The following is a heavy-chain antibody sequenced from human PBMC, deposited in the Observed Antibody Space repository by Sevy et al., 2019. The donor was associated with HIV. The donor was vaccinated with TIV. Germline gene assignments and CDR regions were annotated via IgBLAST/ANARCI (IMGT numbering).Heavy chain of an antibody. CDR3: ARDSKLCGGDCPFDY. V-gene: IGHV3-7*01. Sequence: GGSLRLSCAASGFTFSSYWMSWVRQAPGKGLEWVANIKQDGSEKYYVDSVKGRFTISRDNAKNSLYLQMNSLRAEDTAVYYCARDSKLCGGDCPFDYWGQGTLVTVSS. CDR2: IKQDGSEK. J-gene: IGHJ4*02. CDR1: GFTFSSYW. D-gene: IGHD2-21*02.